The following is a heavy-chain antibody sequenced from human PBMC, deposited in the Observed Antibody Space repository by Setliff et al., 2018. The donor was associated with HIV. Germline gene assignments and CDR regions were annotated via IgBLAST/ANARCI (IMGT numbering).Heavy chain of an antibody. CDR2: ISAYNGDT. CDR3: ARGIQPPYYYYMDV. J-gene: IGHJ6*03. D-gene: IGHD5-18*01. CDR1: GYIFSSYA. Sequence: ASVKVSCKASGYIFSSYAIAWVRQAPGQGLEWMGWISAYNGDTKYADNFQGRVTLTTDTSTSTGYMEVRSLKSDDTAMYYCARGIQPPYYYYMDVWGKGTTVTVSS. V-gene: IGHV1-18*01.